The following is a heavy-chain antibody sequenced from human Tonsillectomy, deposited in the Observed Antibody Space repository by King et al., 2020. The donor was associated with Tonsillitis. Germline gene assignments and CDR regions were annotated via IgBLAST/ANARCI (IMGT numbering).Heavy chain of an antibody. CDR1: GFTFSSYG. J-gene: IGHJ3*02. CDR2: ISYDGSNK. V-gene: IGHV3-30*18. CDR3: AKDAEQQLVLGSDAFDI. D-gene: IGHD6-13*01. Sequence: VQLVESGGGVVQPGRSLRLSCAASGFTFSSYGMHWVRQAPGKGLEWVAVISYDGSNKYYADSVKGRFTISRDNSKNTLYLQMNSLRAEDTAVYYCAKDAEQQLVLGSDAFDIWGQGTMVTVSS.